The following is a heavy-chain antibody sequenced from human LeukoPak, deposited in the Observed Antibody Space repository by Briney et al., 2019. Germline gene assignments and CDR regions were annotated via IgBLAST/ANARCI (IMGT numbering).Heavy chain of an antibody. D-gene: IGHD6-13*01. V-gene: IGHV3-30-3*01. CDR2: ISYDGSNK. CDR3: ASAHTSSWYHFDY. CDR1: GFTFSSYA. J-gene: IGHJ4*02. Sequence: GGSLRLSCAASGFTFSSYAMHWVRQAPGKGLEWVAVISYDGSNKYYADSVKGRFTISRDNSKSTLYLQMNSLRAEDTAVYYCASAHTSSWYHFDYWGQGILVTVSS.